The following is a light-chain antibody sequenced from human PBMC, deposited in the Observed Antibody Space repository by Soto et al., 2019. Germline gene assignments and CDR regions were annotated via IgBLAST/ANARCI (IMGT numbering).Light chain of an antibody. CDR1: QGISSY. CDR2: AAS. CDR3: QQLHSYPLT. J-gene: IGKJ4*01. Sequence: IQLTQSPSSLSASVGDRVTITCRASQGISSYLAWYQQKPGKAPKLLIYAASTLQSGVPSRFSGSGSGTDFTLTISSQQPEDFATYYCQQLHSYPLTFGGGTKVEIK. V-gene: IGKV1-9*01.